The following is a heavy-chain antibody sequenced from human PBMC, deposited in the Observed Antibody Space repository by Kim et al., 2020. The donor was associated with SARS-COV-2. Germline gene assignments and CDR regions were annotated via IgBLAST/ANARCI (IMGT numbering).Heavy chain of an antibody. D-gene: IGHD2-2*01. J-gene: IGHJ4*02. V-gene: IGHV4-59*08. CDR2: IYYSGST. CDR3: ARHSTSQQAPQYYFYY. CDR1: GGSISSYY. Sequence: SETLSLTCTVSGGSISSYYWSWIRQPPGKGLEWIGYIYYSGSTNYNPSLKSRVTISVDTSKNQFSLKLSSVTAADTAVYYCARHSTSQQAPQYYFYYWGQGTLVTVSS.